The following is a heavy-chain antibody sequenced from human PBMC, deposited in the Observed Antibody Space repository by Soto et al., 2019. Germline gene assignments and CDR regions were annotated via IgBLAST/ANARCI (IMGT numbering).Heavy chain of an antibody. J-gene: IGHJ3*01. D-gene: IGHD1-1*01. V-gene: IGHV3-53*01. CDR2: LYDVDGS. CDR1: GLTISGKKY. Sequence: DVQLVESGGGLIQPGESLRLSCAAFGLTISGKKYVAWVRQAPGKGLEWVSGLYDVDGSFYADSVRGRFTTTSDSAKTTVYLPMNDLRPDDTAVYYCATWHEREHAYDVWGQGTPVTVSS. CDR3: ATWHEREHAYDV.